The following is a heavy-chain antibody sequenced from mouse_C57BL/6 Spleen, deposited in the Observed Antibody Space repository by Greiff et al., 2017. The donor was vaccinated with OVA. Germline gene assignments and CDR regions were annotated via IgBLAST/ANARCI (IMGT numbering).Heavy chain of an antibody. J-gene: IGHJ3*01. V-gene: IGHV14-4*01. D-gene: IGHD6-5*01. CDR1: GFNIKDDY. CDR3: TKGPIWFAY. Sequence: EVQLQQSGAELVRPGASVKLSCTASGFNIKDDYMHWVKQRPEQGLEWIGWIDPENGDTEYASKFQGKATITADTSSNTAYLQLSSLTSEDTAVYYCTKGPIWFAYWGQGTLVTVSA. CDR2: IDPENGDT.